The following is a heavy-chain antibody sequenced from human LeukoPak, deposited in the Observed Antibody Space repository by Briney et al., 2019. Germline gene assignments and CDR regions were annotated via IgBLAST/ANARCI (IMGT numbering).Heavy chain of an antibody. D-gene: IGHD5-12*01. V-gene: IGHV3-66*01. Sequence: GGSLRLPCAASGFTVSTNYMSWVRQAPGKGLEWVSVIYSGGTTYYADSVKGRFTISRDNSRNTLYLQMNSLRAEDTAVYYCARGPSSSGYGNFDYWGQGTLVTVSS. J-gene: IGHJ4*02. CDR3: ARGPSSSGYGNFDY. CDR2: IYSGGTT. CDR1: GFTVSTNY.